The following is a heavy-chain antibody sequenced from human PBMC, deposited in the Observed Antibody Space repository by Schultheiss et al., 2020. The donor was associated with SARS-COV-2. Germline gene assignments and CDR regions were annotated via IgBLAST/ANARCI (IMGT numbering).Heavy chain of an antibody. CDR1: GYTFTSYG. CDR2: INPNSGGT. CDR3: ARDGASVTTPTGYQWFNP. Sequence: ASVKVSCKASGYTFTSYGISWVRQAPGQGLEWMGWINPNSGGTNYAQKFQGRVTMTRDTSITTAYMELSRLRSDDTAIYYCARDGASVTTPTGYQWFNPWGQGTLGTVSS. V-gene: IGHV1-2*02. D-gene: IGHD4-17*01. J-gene: IGHJ5*02.